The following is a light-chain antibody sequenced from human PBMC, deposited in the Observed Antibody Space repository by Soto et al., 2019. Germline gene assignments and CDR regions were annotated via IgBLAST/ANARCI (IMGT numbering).Light chain of an antibody. Sequence: DIQMTQSPSSLSASVGDRITITCQASQDIGDYLNWYRQRPGKAPELLIYDASNLKSGVPSRFSGSGSGTTFTFTIVSLQPEDIATYYWQHYDNLPITFGQGTRVDMK. CDR1: QDIGDY. CDR3: QHYDNLPIT. CDR2: DAS. V-gene: IGKV1-33*01. J-gene: IGKJ5*01.